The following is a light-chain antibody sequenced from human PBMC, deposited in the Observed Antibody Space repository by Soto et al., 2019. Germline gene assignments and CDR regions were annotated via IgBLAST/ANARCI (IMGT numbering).Light chain of an antibody. CDR1: QTISID. V-gene: IGKV1-39*01. J-gene: IGKJ1*01. Sequence: DIQMTQSPSSLSASVGDRVTITCRASQTISIDLNWYQQKPGKAPTLLISATSTLQSGVPSRFVGSGSGTDFTLTITNLQPEDFATYFCQQSYSTPWTFGLGTKVDIK. CDR2: ATS. CDR3: QQSYSTPWT.